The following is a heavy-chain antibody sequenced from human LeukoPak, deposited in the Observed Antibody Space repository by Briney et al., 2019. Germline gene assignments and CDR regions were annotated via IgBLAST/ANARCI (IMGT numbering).Heavy chain of an antibody. Sequence: GGSLRLSCAASGFTFSNYGMHWVRQAPGKGLEWLAAIFYDGSNKYYADTVKGRFTISRDNSKNTLYLQVNSLTAADTAVYYCARLDSPTWDVVVPAARQNRAVYYYYYMDVWGKGTTVTVSS. D-gene: IGHD2-2*01. CDR2: IFYDGSNK. CDR3: ARLDSPTWDVVVPAARQNRAVYYYYYMDV. J-gene: IGHJ6*03. V-gene: IGHV3-33*01. CDR1: GFTFSNYG.